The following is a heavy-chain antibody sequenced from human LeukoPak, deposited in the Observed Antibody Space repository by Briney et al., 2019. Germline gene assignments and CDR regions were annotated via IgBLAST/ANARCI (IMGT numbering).Heavy chain of an antibody. D-gene: IGHD2-2*02. Sequence: GGSLRLSCAASGLTFSGYDMHWVRQAPGKGPEWVAVMSYGGQNERYADSVKGRFTVSRDNSKDTLFLQLNSLTAADTAMYFCAKASVAIPQYCNSWGQGTLVTVSS. V-gene: IGHV3-30*18. J-gene: IGHJ5*02. CDR1: GLTFSGYD. CDR3: AKASVAIPQYCNS. CDR2: MSYGGQNE.